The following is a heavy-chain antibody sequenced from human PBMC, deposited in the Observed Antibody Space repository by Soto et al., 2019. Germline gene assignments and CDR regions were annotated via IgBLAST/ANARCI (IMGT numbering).Heavy chain of an antibody. J-gene: IGHJ4*02. CDR2: IGTNGDT. CDR1: GFTFSSYA. Sequence: PGGSLRLSCAASGFTFSSYAMDWVRQAPGKGLEWVSAIGTNGDTYYADAVKGRFTISRDNLKTTLYLQMNSLRAEDTALYYCAKKYPGTRPFDSWGQGTLVTVSS. D-gene: IGHD2-2*02. CDR3: AKKYPGTRPFDS. V-gene: IGHV3-23*01.